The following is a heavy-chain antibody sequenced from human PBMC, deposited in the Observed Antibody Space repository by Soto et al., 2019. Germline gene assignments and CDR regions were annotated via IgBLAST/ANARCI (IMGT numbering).Heavy chain of an antibody. J-gene: IGHJ4*02. Sequence: GGSLRLSCAASGFTFDDYAMHWVHQAPGKGLEWVSLISGDGGSTYYADSVKGRFTISRDNSKNSLYLQMNSLRTEDTALYYCAKPRGAAAGFDYWGQGTLVTVSS. CDR2: ISGDGGST. V-gene: IGHV3-43*02. CDR3: AKPRGAAAGFDY. D-gene: IGHD6-13*01. CDR1: GFTFDDYA.